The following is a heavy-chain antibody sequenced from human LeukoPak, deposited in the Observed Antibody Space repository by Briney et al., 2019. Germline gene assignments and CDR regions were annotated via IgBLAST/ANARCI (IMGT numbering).Heavy chain of an antibody. CDR3: TTDRWYSADH. D-gene: IGHD2-15*01. V-gene: IGHV3-7*03. Sequence: GGSLRLSCTVSGFIFSDSWMAWIRQAPGKGLEWVAIIEKNGSGKNYVDSVKGRFIISRDNAKNSLFLQMDSLKVEDTAIYYCTTDRWYSADHWGQGALVTVSS. CDR2: IEKNGSGK. CDR1: GFIFSDSW. J-gene: IGHJ5*02.